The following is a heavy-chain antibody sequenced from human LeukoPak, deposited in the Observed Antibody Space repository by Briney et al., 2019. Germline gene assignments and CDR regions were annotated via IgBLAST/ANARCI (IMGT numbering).Heavy chain of an antibody. CDR1: DYTFTDYG. D-gene: IGHD3-16*01. CDR3: ARGILFVDVGSPIGGAFFYNNMDA. V-gene: IGHV1-18*01. J-gene: IGHJ6*03. CDR2: INTDTGHT. Sequence: ASVRVSCKVSDYTFTDYGINWVRQAPGQGLEWMGSINTDTGHTNYAHNLQGRVTMTTDTSTSTAFMELRSLRSDDTAVYYCARGILFVDVGSPIGGAFFYNNMDAGGKGTTVTVSS.